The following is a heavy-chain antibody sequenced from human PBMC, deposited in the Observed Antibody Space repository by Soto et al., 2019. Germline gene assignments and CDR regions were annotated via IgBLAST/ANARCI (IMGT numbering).Heavy chain of an antibody. CDR3: AKYGCSSTSCQCDY. V-gene: IGHV3-21*04. CDR1: GFIFSNYS. Sequence: GGSLRLSYAASGFIFSNYSMNWVRQAPGKGLEWVSSISSSSGYIYYANSVKGRFTISRDNSKNTLYLQLNSLRAEDTAVYYCAKYGCSSTSCQCDYWGQGTRVTVSS. D-gene: IGHD2-2*01. J-gene: IGHJ4*02. CDR2: ISSSSGYI.